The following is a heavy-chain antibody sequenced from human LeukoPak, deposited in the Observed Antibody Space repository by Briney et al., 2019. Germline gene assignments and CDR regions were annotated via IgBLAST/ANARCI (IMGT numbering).Heavy chain of an antibody. CDR1: GFPFSSYA. CDR2: LSGSGGST. CDR3: AKPRSDCYYSAFDY. D-gene: IGHD3-22*01. J-gene: IGHJ4*02. Sequence: PGGSLRLSCAASGFPFSSYAMSWVRQAPGRGLEWISGLSGSGGSTYYADSVKGRSTISRDNSKNTLYLQMNSLRAEGTAVYYCAKPRSDCYYSAFDYWGQGTLVTVSS. V-gene: IGHV3-23*01.